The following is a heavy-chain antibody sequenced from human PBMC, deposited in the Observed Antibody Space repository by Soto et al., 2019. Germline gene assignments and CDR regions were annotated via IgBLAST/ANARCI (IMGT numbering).Heavy chain of an antibody. V-gene: IGHV1-58*01. D-gene: IGHD3-10*01. Sequence: GASVKVSCKASGFTFTISAVQWVRQARGQRLEWIGWIVVGSGNTNYAQKFQERVTITRDMSTSTAYMELSSLRSEDTAVYYCAAVSTLLWFGETPDYYYGMDVWGQGTTVTVSS. CDR3: AAVSTLLWFGETPDYYYGMDV. CDR1: GFTFTISA. CDR2: IVVGSGNT. J-gene: IGHJ6*02.